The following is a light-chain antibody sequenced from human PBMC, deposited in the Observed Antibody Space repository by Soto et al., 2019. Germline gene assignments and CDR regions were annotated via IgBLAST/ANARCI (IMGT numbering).Light chain of an antibody. CDR1: QSINTW. Sequence: DIQMTQSPSTLSASVGDRVTITCRASQSINTWLAWYQQNPGKAPKLLIYKASSLQSGVPSRFSGSGSGTEFTLTISSLQPEDFATYYCQQSYSTPITFGQGTRLEIK. CDR3: QQSYSTPIT. J-gene: IGKJ5*01. V-gene: IGKV1-5*03. CDR2: KAS.